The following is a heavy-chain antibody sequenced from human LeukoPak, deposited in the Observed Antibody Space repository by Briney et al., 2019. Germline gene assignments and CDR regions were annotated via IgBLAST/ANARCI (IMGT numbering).Heavy chain of an antibody. Sequence: GASVKVSCKASGYTFTSYGISWVRQAPGQGLEWMGWISAYNGNTNYAQKLQGRVTMTTDTSTSTAYMELRSLRSDDTAVYYCARVTHVVVPAATYFDYWGQGTLVTVSS. CDR3: ARVTHVVVPAATYFDY. V-gene: IGHV1-18*01. D-gene: IGHD2-2*01. CDR1: GYTFTSYG. CDR2: ISAYNGNT. J-gene: IGHJ4*02.